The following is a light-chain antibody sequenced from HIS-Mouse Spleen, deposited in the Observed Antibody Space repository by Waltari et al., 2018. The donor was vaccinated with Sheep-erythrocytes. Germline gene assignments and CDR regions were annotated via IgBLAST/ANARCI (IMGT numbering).Light chain of an antibody. CDR1: SSNIGAGYD. Sequence: QSVLTQPPSVSGAPGQRVTISCTGSSSNIGAGYDVHWYQQLPGTAPQLPLYGNSNRPSGFPDRFSGSKSGTSASLAITGLQAEDEADYYCQSYDSSLSAVVFGGGTKLTVL. CDR3: QSYDSSLSAVV. V-gene: IGLV1-40*01. CDR2: GNS. J-gene: IGLJ2*01.